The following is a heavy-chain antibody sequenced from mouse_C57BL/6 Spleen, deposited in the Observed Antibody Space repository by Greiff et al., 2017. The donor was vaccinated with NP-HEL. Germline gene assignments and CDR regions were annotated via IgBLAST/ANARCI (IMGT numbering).Heavy chain of an antibody. CDR1: GYTFTSYW. V-gene: IGHV1-50*01. Sequence: QVQLQQPGAELVKPGASVKLSCKASGYTFTSYWMQWVKQRPGQGLEWIGEIDPSDSYTTYNQKFKGKATLTVDTSSSTAYMQLSSLTSEDSAVYYCARNWDEPYYFDYWGQGTTLTVSS. CDR3: ARNWDEPYYFDY. J-gene: IGHJ2*01. D-gene: IGHD4-1*01. CDR2: IDPSDSYT.